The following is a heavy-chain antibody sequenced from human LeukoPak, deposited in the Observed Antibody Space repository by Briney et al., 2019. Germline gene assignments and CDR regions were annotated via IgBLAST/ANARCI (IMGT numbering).Heavy chain of an antibody. Sequence: PGGSLRLSCAASGFTFSSYWMSWVRQAPGKGLEWVANIKQDGSEKYYVDSVKGRFTISRDNAKISLYLQMNSLRAEDTAVYYCAREKTQVRYDSSGYYLDYWGQGTLVTVSS. CDR3: AREKTQVRYDSSGYYLDY. CDR1: GFTFSSYW. D-gene: IGHD3-22*01. J-gene: IGHJ4*02. CDR2: IKQDGSEK. V-gene: IGHV3-7*01.